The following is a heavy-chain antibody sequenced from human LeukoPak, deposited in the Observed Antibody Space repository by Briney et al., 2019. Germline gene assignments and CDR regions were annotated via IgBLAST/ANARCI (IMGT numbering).Heavy chain of an antibody. Sequence: ASVKVSCKASGYTFTGYYMHWVRPAPGQGLEWMGRINPNSGGTNYAQKFQGRVTMTRDTSISTAYMELSRLRSDDTAVYYCARGRVGYCSGGSCYSRDYWGQGTLVTVSS. V-gene: IGHV1-2*06. D-gene: IGHD2-15*01. CDR3: ARGRVGYCSGGSCYSRDY. CDR2: INPNSGGT. J-gene: IGHJ4*02. CDR1: GYTFTGYY.